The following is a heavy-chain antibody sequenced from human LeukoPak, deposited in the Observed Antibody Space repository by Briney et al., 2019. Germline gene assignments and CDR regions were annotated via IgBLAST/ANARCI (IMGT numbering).Heavy chain of an antibody. CDR3: ARAREPGIAVAGTFDY. CDR1: GYTFTVYY. CDR2: INPNSGGT. V-gene: IGHV1-2*06. Sequence: ASVKVSCXASGYTFTVYYMHWVRQARGQGLEWMGRINPNSGGTNYAQKFQGRVTMTRDTSISTAYMELSRLRSDDTAVYYCARAREPGIAVAGTFDYWGQGTLVTVSS. D-gene: IGHD6-19*01. J-gene: IGHJ4*02.